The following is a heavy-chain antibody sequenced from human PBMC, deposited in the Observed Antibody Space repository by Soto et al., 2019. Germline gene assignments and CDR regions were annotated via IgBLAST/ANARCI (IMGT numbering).Heavy chain of an antibody. D-gene: IGHD2-21*01. Sequence: GESLKISCKGPGYSFTSYWISWVRQMPGKGLEWMGRIDPSDSYTKYSPSFQGQVTISADRSISTAYLQWSSLKASDTGMYFCARGGVVINTTSFFDYWGQGVPVTVSS. CDR1: GYSFTSYW. J-gene: IGHJ4*02. CDR2: IDPSDSYT. V-gene: IGHV5-10-1*04. CDR3: ARGGVVINTTSFFDY.